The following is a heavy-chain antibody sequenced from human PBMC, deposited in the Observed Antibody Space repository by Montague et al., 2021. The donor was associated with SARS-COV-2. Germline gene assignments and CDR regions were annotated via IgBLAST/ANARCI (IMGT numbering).Heavy chain of an antibody. Sequence: QSGAEVKKPGESLKISCKGSGYSFTSYWIGWVRQMPGKGLEWMGIIYPGDSDTRYSPSFQGQVTISADKSISTAYLQWSSLKASDTAMYYCARLPVGISSGYHYYYGMDVWGQGTTVTVSS. J-gene: IGHJ6*02. CDR1: GYSFTSYW. CDR3: ARLPVGISSGYHYYYGMDV. V-gene: IGHV5-51*03. CDR2: IYPGDSDT. D-gene: IGHD6-13*01.